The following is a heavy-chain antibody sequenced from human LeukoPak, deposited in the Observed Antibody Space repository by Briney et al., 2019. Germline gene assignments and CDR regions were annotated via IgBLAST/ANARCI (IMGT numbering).Heavy chain of an antibody. CDR2: INHSGST. CDR1: GGSFSGYY. D-gene: IGHD2-2*01. CDR3: ATYQLSGYFDY. V-gene: IGHV4-34*01. Sequence: SETLSLTCAVYGGSFSGYYWSWIRQPPGKGLEWIGEINHSGSTNYNPSLKSRVTISVDTSKNQFSLKLSSVTAADRAVYYCATYQLSGYFDYWGQGTLVTVSS. J-gene: IGHJ4*02.